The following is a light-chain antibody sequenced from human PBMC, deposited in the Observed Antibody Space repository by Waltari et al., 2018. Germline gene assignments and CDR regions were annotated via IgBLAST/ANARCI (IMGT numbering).Light chain of an antibody. CDR2: VNSDGSH. CDR3: QTGGHGNWV. Sequence: QLVLTQSPSASASLGASVKSTCPLRRGHSGPPIPCPQQQAEKGPRFLMKVNSDGSHRKGDGVPDRFSGSSSGAERYLTISSLQSEDEADYYCQTGGHGNWVFGGGTKLTVL. V-gene: IGLV4-69*01. CDR1: RGHSGPP. J-gene: IGLJ3*02.